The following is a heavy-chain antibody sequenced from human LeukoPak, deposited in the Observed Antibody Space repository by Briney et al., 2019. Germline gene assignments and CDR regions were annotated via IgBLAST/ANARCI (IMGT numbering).Heavy chain of an antibody. CDR1: GGTFSSYA. CDR3: ARDHGRWFGELFPRPHEEPDY. D-gene: IGHD3-10*01. CDR2: INPNSGGT. Sequence: GASVKVSCKASGGTFSSYAISWVRQAPGQGLEWMGWINPNSGGTNYAQKFQGRVTMTRDTSISTAYMELSRLRSDDTAVYYCARDHGRWFGELFPRPHEEPDYWGQGTLVTVSS. J-gene: IGHJ4*02. V-gene: IGHV1-2*02.